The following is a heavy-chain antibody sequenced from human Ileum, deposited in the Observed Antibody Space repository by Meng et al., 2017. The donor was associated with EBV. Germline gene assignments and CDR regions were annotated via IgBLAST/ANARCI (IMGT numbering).Heavy chain of an antibody. CDR3: ARVVEGATSWLDR. V-gene: IGHV1-18*01. D-gene: IGHD1-26*01. CDR1: GYTFTSYG. CDR2: ISAFNGST. J-gene: IGHJ5*02. Sequence: VQLVQSGAEVKKPGASVKVSCKASGYTFTSYGINWVRQAPGQGLEWMGWISAFNGSTDYAQKFQGRVTMTTDTSTTTTYMELRSLRSDDTAVYYCARVVEGATSWLDRWGQGTLVTVSS.